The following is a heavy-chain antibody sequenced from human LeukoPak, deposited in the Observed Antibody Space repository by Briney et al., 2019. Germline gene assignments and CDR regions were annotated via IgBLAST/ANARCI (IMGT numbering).Heavy chain of an antibody. J-gene: IGHJ6*03. CDR2: IYYSGST. D-gene: IGHD2-2*01. CDR1: GGSISSGSFY. CDR3: ARDRIAAMGYYYYYYMDV. Sequence: NPSQTLSRTCTVSGGSISSGSFYWSWIRQPPGKGLECIGYIYYSGSTNYNPSLKSRVTISVDTSKNQFSLKLSSVTAADTAAYYCARDRIAAMGYYYYYYMDVWGKGTTVTVSS. V-gene: IGHV4-61*01.